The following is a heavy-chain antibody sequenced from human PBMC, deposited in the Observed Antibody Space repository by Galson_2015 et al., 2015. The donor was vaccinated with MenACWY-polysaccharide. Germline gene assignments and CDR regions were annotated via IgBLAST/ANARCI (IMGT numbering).Heavy chain of an antibody. CDR3: AKYGSGSFYLG. Sequence: SLRLSCAASGFTLSHYGMHWVRQAPGRGLEWVAVIWHDGHVKYYADSVKGRFTISRDNSKNTLYLQMNSLRAEDTAVYYCAKYGSGSFYLGWGQGTLVTVSS. CDR2: IWHDGHVK. CDR1: GFTLSHYG. V-gene: IGHV3-33*06. D-gene: IGHD3-10*01. J-gene: IGHJ4*02.